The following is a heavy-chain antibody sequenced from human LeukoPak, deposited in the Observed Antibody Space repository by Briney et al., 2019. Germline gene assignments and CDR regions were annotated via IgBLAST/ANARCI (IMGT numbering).Heavy chain of an antibody. Sequence: GGSLRLSCAASGFTFSDYYMSWIRQAPGKGLEWVSYISSSGSTIYYADSVKGRFTISRDNAKNSLYLQVNSLRAEDTAVYYCARDYDYGDYVDAFDIWGQGTMVTVSS. V-gene: IGHV3-11*04. CDR2: ISSSGSTI. CDR3: ARDYDYGDYVDAFDI. J-gene: IGHJ3*02. D-gene: IGHD4-17*01. CDR1: GFTFSDYY.